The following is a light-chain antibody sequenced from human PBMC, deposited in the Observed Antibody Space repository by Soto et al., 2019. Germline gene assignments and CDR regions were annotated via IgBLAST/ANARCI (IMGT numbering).Light chain of an antibody. CDR3: QQYYSYPIT. CDR1: QGISSY. J-gene: IGKJ5*01. Sequence: AIRMTQSPSSLSASTGARVTITCRASQGISSYLAWYQQQPGKAPKLLIYAASTLQSGVPSRFSGSGSGTDFTLTISCLQYEDFAPNYYQQYYSYPITFGQGTRLEIK. CDR2: AAS. V-gene: IGKV1-8*01.